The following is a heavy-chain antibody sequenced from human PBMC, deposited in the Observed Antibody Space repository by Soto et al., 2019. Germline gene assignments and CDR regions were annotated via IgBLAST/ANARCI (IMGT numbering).Heavy chain of an antibody. V-gene: IGHV3-11*06. D-gene: IGHD6-13*01. J-gene: IGHJ4*02. CDR3: ARVLGIAAAGPFDS. CDR1: GFSFGDYY. CDR2: ISSMTSQT. Sequence: PGGSLRLSCSASGFSFGDYYMAWIRQAPGKGLEWVSHISSMTSQTDYTDSVKGRFTISRDDAKKVLHLQMTSLRVEDTAVYYCARVLGIAAAGPFDSWGQGTLVTV.